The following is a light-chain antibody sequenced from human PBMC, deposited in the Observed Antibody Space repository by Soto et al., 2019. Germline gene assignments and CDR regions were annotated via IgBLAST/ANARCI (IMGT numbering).Light chain of an antibody. J-gene: IGKJ1*01. V-gene: IGKV3-20*01. CDR1: QSVSSN. CDR2: GAS. CDR3: QQYGTSPRT. Sequence: DIVLTQSPDILSLSPGERATLSCRASQSVSSNLAWYQQKPGQAPRLLIYGASSRATGIPDRFSGSGPGTDFTLTISRLEPEDFAVYYCQQYGTSPRTFGQGTKVDIK.